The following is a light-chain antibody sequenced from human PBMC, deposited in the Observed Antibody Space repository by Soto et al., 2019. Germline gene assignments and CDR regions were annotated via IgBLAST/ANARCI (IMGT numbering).Light chain of an antibody. Sequence: EIVLTQSPGTLSLSPGERATLSCRASQSVSSSYLAWYQQKPGQAPRLLIYGASSRATGIPDRFSGSGSGKHFTLTISRLEPEDFAVYYCQQYGSSPTFGQGTKVEIK. V-gene: IGKV3-20*01. CDR2: GAS. CDR1: QSVSSSY. CDR3: QQYGSSPT. J-gene: IGKJ1*01.